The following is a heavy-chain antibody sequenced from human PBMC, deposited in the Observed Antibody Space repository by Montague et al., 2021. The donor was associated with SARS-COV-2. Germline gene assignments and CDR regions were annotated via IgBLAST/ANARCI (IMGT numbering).Heavy chain of an antibody. J-gene: IGHJ5*02. CDR2: VCYIGTA. D-gene: IGHD3-10*01. Sequence: SETLSLTCTVAVHCGVTEYWRWTRQPPGERLSWYGHVCYIGTANYNPSLKSRVTISVDTSKNQFSLKVRSVTAADTAVYYCARLVGGRETRFDPWGQGTLVTVSS. V-gene: IGHV4-59*08. CDR1: VHCGVTEY. CDR3: ARLVGGRETRFDP.